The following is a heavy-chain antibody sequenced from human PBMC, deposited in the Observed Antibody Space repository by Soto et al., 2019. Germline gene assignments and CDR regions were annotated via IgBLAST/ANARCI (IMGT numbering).Heavy chain of an antibody. D-gene: IGHD3-22*01. Sequence: SSETLSLTCAVYGGSFSGYYWSLIRQPPGKGLEWIGEINHSGSTNYNPSLKSRVTISVDTSKNQFSLKLSSVTAADTAVYYCARLGYYYDSSGYFPQYYFDYWGQGTLVTVSS. J-gene: IGHJ4*02. V-gene: IGHV4-34*01. CDR1: GGSFSGYY. CDR2: INHSGST. CDR3: ARLGYYYDSSGYFPQYYFDY.